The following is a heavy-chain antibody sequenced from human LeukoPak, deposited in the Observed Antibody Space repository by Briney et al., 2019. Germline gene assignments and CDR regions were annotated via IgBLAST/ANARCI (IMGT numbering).Heavy chain of an antibody. Sequence: PGGSLRLSCTGSGFTFGDHPMSWVRQAPGKGLEWVSGISGVGGSRYYADSVKGRFTISRDNSKNTLYLQMNSLRAEDTAVYYCARGGLDESFQYWGQGTLVTVST. CDR3: ARGGLDESFQY. V-gene: IGHV3-23*01. CDR2: ISGVGGSR. D-gene: IGHD6-25*01. CDR1: GFTFGDHP. J-gene: IGHJ1*01.